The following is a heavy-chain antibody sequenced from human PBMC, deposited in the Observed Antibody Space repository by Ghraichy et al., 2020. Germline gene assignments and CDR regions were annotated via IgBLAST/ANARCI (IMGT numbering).Heavy chain of an antibody. CDR1: GFSLSTNGVG. Sequence: SGPTLVKPTQTLMLTCTFSGFSLSTNGVGVGWIRQPPGEALEWLALIYWDDDKRYSPSLKSRLTITKDTSKNLVVLIMTNMDPVDTATYYCAHRVMGIRSPWERGDFDFWGQGTLVTVSS. CDR3: AHRVMGIRSPWERGDFDF. J-gene: IGHJ4*02. D-gene: IGHD3-10*01. V-gene: IGHV2-5*02. CDR2: IYWDDDK.